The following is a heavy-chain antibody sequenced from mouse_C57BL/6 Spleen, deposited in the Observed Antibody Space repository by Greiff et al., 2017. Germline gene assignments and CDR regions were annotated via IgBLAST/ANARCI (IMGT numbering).Heavy chain of an antibody. J-gene: IGHJ4*01. Sequence: VQLKESGPELVKPGASVKIPCKASGYTFTDYNMDWVKQSHGKSLEWIGDINPNNGGTIYNQKFKGKATLTVDKSSSTAYMELRSLTSEDTAVYYCARFITTVDYAMDYWGQGTSVTVSS. CDR3: ARFITTVDYAMDY. D-gene: IGHD1-1*01. V-gene: IGHV1-18*01. CDR1: GYTFTDYN. CDR2: INPNNGGT.